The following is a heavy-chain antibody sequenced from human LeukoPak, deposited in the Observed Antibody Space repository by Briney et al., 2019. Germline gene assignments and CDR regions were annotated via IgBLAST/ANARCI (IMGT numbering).Heavy chain of an antibody. CDR3: ARDMSSGYPNYYYHYMDV. CDR1: GGSISRYY. J-gene: IGHJ6*03. Sequence: PSETLSLTCTVSGGSISRYYWSWIRQPPGEGLEWIGYIYDGGSSNYNPSLKSRVTISVDRPKNQFSLKLTSVTAADTAVYYCARDMSSGYPNYYYHYMDVWGRGTTVTVSS. V-gene: IGHV4-59*01. D-gene: IGHD3-22*01. CDR2: IYDGGSS.